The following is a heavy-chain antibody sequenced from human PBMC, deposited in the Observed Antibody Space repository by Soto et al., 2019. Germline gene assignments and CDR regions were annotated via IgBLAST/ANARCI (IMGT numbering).Heavy chain of an antibody. D-gene: IGHD4-17*01. J-gene: IGHJ4*02. CDR2: ISGSGGGT. Sequence: GGSLRLSCAASGFTFTDYYMSWVRQAPGKGLEWVSAISGSGGGTYYTDSVKGRFTISRDNSKSTLSLQMNSLRADDTAVYYCARGSYGDYDYWGQGTLVTVSS. V-gene: IGHV3-23*01. CDR1: GFTFTDYY. CDR3: ARGSYGDYDY.